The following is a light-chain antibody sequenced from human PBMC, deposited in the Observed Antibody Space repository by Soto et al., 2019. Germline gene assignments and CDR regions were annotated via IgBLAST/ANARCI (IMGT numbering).Light chain of an antibody. Sequence: DIQMTQSPSTLSASVGDRVTITCRASQSISSWLAWYQQKPGKAPKLLIYDASSLESGVPSRFSGSGSGTDFPLTISSLQPDDFATYYCQHYNSYSWTFGQGTKVEIK. CDR1: QSISSW. J-gene: IGKJ1*01. CDR2: DAS. V-gene: IGKV1-5*01. CDR3: QHYNSYSWT.